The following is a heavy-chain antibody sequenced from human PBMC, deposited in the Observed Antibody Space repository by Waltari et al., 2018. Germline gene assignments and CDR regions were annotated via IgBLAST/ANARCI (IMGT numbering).Heavy chain of an antibody. CDR3: ARDGYYYDSSGYYPFDY. CDR2: TYHSGST. CDR1: GYSISSGYY. D-gene: IGHD3-22*01. V-gene: IGHV4-38-2*02. Sequence: QVQLQESGPGLVKPSETLSLTCTVSGYSISSGYYWGWIRQPPGKGLEWIGSTYHSGSTYYNPSLKSRVTISVDTSKNQFSLKLSSVTAADTAVYYCARDGYYYDSSGYYPFDYWGQGTLVTVSS. J-gene: IGHJ4*02.